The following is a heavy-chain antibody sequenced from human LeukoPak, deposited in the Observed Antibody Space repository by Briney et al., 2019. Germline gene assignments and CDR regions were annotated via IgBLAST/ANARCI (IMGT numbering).Heavy chain of an antibody. CDR3: ARSGRGLGYCSSTSCPDLDY. CDR2: IIPIFGTA. CDR1: GGTFSSYA. V-gene: IGHV1-69*13. D-gene: IGHD2-2*01. J-gene: IGHJ4*02. Sequence: STVKVSCKASGGTFSSYAISWVRQAPGQGLDWMGGIIPIFGTANYAQRFQGRVTITADESTSTAYMELSNLRSEDTALYYCARSGRGLGYCSSTSCPDLDYWGQGTLVTVSS.